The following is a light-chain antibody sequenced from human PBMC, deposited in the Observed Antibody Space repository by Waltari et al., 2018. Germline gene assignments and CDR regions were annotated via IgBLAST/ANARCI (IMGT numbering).Light chain of an antibody. CDR1: SSDVGSYNL. J-gene: IGLJ2*01. V-gene: IGLV2-23*01. Sequence: QSALTQPASVSGSPGQSITISCTGTSSDVGSYNLLPWYQQHPGKAPKLMIYEDTKRPSGVSDRFSGSKSGNTASLTISGLQAEDEADYYCCSYAGSSPHVVFGGGTKLTVL. CDR2: EDT. CDR3: CSYAGSSPHVV.